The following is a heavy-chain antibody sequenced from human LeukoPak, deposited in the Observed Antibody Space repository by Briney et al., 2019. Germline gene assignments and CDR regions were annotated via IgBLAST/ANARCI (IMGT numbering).Heavy chain of an antibody. D-gene: IGHD3-10*01. J-gene: IGHJ5*02. CDR1: GGTFSSYT. CDR2: IIPIFGTA. V-gene: IGHV1-69*13. Sequence: GASVKVSCKASGGTFSSYTISWVRQAPGQGLEWMGGIIPIFGTANYAQKFQGRVTITADESTSTAYMELSSLRSEDTAVYYCAREMYEVVRGVINSWFDPWGQGTLVTVSS. CDR3: AREMYEVVRGVINSWFDP.